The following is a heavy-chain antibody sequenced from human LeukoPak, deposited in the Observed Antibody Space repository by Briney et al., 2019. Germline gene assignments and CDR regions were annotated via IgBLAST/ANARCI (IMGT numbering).Heavy chain of an antibody. V-gene: IGHV3-7*01. CDR2: IDPDGSEK. CDR3: ARIYYFGDNNWRYFDN. Sequence: PGGSLRLSCAASGFTFNSYWMSWVPQAPGKGLESVANIDPDGSEKQYGDSVKGRFTTSRDNAKNSLYLQMNSLRAEDTAIYYCARIYYFGDNNWRYFDNWGQGTLVTVSS. D-gene: IGHD3-10*01. J-gene: IGHJ4*02. CDR1: GFTFNSYW.